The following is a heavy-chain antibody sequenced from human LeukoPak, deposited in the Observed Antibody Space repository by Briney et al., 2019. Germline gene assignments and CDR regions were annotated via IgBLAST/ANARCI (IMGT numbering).Heavy chain of an antibody. CDR3: ASVYGSGSAPGY. J-gene: IGHJ4*02. CDR2: INHSGST. V-gene: IGHV4-34*01. D-gene: IGHD3-10*01. Sequence: SKTLSLTCAVYGGSFSGYYWSWIRQPPGKGLEWIGEINHSGSTNYNPSLKSRVTISVDTSKNQFSLKLSSVTAADTAVYYCASVYGSGSAPGYWGQGTLVTVSS. CDR1: GGSFSGYY.